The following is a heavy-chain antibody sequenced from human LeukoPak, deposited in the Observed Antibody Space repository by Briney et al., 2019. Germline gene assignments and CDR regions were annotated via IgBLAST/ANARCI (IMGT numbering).Heavy chain of an antibody. J-gene: IGHJ5*02. D-gene: IGHD2-2*01. CDR3: ARADCSGSTCYLRRSWFDP. V-gene: IGHV3-21*01. CDR2: ISTSSRYI. CDR1: GFTLSTFD. Sequence: PGGSLRLSCAASGFTLSTFDMNWVHQAPGKGLEWVSSISTSSRYIYYRDSVKGRFTISRDDAKNSLYLQMNSLRVEDTAVYYCARADCSGSTCYLRRSWFDPWGQGTLVTVSS.